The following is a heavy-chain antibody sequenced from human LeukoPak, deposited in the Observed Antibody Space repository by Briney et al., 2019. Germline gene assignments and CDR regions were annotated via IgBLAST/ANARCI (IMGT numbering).Heavy chain of an antibody. CDR1: GFTFSRNV. CDR3: ARDTSYYGMDV. Sequence: PGGSLRLSCAASGFTFSRNVMHWVRQAPGKGLEWVALISYDGNNKFYADSVKGRFTISRDNSRNTLYLQMNSLRAEDTAVYYCARDTSYYGMDVWGQGTTVTVSS. J-gene: IGHJ6*02. D-gene: IGHD1-1*01. CDR2: ISYDGNNK. V-gene: IGHV3-30*07.